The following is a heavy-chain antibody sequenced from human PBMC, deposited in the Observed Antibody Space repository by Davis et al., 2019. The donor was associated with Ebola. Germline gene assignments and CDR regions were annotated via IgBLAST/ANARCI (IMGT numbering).Heavy chain of an antibody. CDR2: ISAYNGNT. CDR3: AREQTTVTTGWFDP. V-gene: IGHV1-18*04. CDR1: GYTFTGYY. Sequence: ASVKVSCKASGYTFTGYYMHWVRQAPGQGLEWMGWISAYNGNTNYAQKLQGRVTMTTDTSTSKAYMELRSLRSDDTAVYYCAREQTTVTTGWFDPWGQGTLVTVSS. J-gene: IGHJ5*02. D-gene: IGHD4-17*01.